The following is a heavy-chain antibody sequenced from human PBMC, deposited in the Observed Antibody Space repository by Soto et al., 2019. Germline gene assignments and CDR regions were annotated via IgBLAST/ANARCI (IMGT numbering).Heavy chain of an antibody. V-gene: IGHV4-31*03. J-gene: IGHJ4*01. CDR3: ARVRGSGSYAAYYFDS. D-gene: IGHD3-10*01. Sequence: PSETLSLTCTVSGGSISNGGYYWNWVRQHPWKGLEWIGYIHYSGSTWYNPSLESRVTISVDTSKDQFSLKLRSVTAADTAVYYCARVRGSGSYAAYYFDSWGQGXLVTVYS. CDR1: GGSISNGGYY. CDR2: IHYSGST.